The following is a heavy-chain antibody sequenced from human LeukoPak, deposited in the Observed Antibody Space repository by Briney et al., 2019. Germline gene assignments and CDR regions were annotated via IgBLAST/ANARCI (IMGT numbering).Heavy chain of an antibody. CDR1: GGSISSSSYY. CDR2: IYYSGST. CDR3: ARHSPAEDITIFGANGRAFDY. J-gene: IGHJ4*02. Sequence: SETLSLTCTVSGGSISSSSYYWGWIRQPPGKGLEWIGSIYYSGSTYYNPSLKSRVTISVDTSKNQFSLKLSSVTAADTAVYYCARHSPAEDITIFGANGRAFDYWGQGTLVTVSS. V-gene: IGHV4-39*01. D-gene: IGHD3-3*01.